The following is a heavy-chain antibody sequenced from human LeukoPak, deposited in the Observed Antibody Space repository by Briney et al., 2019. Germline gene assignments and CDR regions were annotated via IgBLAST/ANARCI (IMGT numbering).Heavy chain of an antibody. J-gene: IGHJ4*02. V-gene: IGHV3-23*01. Sequence: QTGRSLRLSCGASGFTFSNYAMSWVRQAPGKGLEWVSAISGSGGNTYYADSVKGRFTISRDNSKNTLYLQMNSLRAEDTAVYYCAKGILTGYYSRYYFDYWGQGTLVTVSS. CDR1: GFTFSNYA. CDR3: AKGILTGYYSRYYFDY. CDR2: ISGSGGNT. D-gene: IGHD3-9*01.